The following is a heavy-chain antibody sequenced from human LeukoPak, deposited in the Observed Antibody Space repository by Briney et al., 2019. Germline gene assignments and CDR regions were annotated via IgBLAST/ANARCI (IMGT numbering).Heavy chain of an antibody. V-gene: IGHV4-30-4*02. J-gene: IGHJ4*02. D-gene: IGHD5-24*01. CDR1: GGSISSDDYY. CDR3: ARGRRDDSTYRPFDY. Sequence: VTPSETLSLTCTVSGGSISSDDYYWSWIRQPPGKGLEWIGYIYYSGITYYNPSLKSRVTISVDTSNNQFSLKLTSVTAADTAVYYCARGRRDDSTYRPFDYWGQGILVTVSS. CDR2: IYYSGIT.